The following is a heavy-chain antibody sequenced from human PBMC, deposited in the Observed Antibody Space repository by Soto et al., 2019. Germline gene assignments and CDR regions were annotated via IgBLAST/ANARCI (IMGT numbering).Heavy chain of an antibody. CDR2: INAGNGNT. Sequence: ASVKVSCKASGYTFTSYAMHWVRQAPGQRLEWMGWINAGNGNTKYSQKFQGRVTITRDTSASTAYMELSSLRSEDTAVYYCASGKRASGRVKGDAFDIWGQGTMVSVSS. CDR1: GYTFTSYA. J-gene: IGHJ3*02. D-gene: IGHD1-1*01. CDR3: ASGKRASGRVKGDAFDI. V-gene: IGHV1-3*01.